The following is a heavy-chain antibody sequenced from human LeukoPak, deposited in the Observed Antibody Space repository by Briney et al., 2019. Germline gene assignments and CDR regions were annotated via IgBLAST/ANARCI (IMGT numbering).Heavy chain of an antibody. CDR3: AGLSIAAARYYFDY. CDR2: IYTSGST. Sequence: SETLSLTCTVSGGSISSYYWSWIRQPPGKGLEWIGYIYTSGSTNYNPSLKSRVTISVDTSKNQFSLKLSSVTAADTAVYYCAGLSIAAARYYFDYWGQGTLVTVSS. CDR1: GGSISSYY. V-gene: IGHV4-4*09. J-gene: IGHJ4*02. D-gene: IGHD6-13*01.